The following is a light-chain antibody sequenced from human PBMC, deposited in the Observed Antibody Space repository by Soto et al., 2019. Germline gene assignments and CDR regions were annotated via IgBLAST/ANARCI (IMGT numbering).Light chain of an antibody. Sequence: EIVLTQSPGTLSLSPGERATLSCRASQSLTNNYLAWYQQKPGQAPRLLIYAASSRATGIPDRFSGSGSETDVTLTISRLEPEDCAVYYCQQYGSSLPVTFGGGTNVEIK. CDR2: AAS. J-gene: IGKJ4*01. CDR3: QQYGSSLPVT. V-gene: IGKV3-20*01. CDR1: QSLTNNY.